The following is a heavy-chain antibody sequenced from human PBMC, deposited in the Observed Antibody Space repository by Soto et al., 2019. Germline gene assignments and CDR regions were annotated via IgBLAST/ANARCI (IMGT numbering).Heavy chain of an antibody. CDR2: ISYDGSNK. D-gene: IGHD3-10*01. V-gene: IGHV3-30*03. J-gene: IGHJ4*02. CDR3: VGGQYYFDY. Sequence: QVQLVESGGGVVQPGRSLRLSCAASGFPFTTYGMHWVREGPGKGLDWVAAISYDGSNKFYADSVKGRFTISRDNSKNTLYLQMNSLRPEYTALYYCVGGQYYFDYRGQGNRVIVSS. CDR1: GFPFTTYG.